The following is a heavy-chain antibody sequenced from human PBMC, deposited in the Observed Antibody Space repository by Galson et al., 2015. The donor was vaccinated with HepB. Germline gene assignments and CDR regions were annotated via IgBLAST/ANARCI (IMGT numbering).Heavy chain of an antibody. CDR2: ITPSGDNT. V-gene: IGHV3-23*01. Sequence: SLRLSCAASGFTFSYYAMSWVRQVPGKGLEWVSAITPSGDNTYSADSMKGRFTISRDNSQNTLFLQMNSLRADDTAIYFCAKVFPEKTDGWYRQALYYFDSWGQGTRVTVSS. CDR1: GFTFSYYA. CDR3: AKVFPEKTDGWYRQALYYFDS. J-gene: IGHJ4*02. D-gene: IGHD6-19*01.